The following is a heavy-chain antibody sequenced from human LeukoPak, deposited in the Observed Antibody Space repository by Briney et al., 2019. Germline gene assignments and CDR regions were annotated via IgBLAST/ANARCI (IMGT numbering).Heavy chain of an antibody. V-gene: IGHV3-74*01. J-gene: IGHJ2*01. CDR3: ARDLWDYGDYVAWYFDL. D-gene: IGHD4-17*01. CDR2: INSDGSST. CDR1: GFTFSSYL. Sequence: PGGSLRLSCAASGFTFSSYLMHWVRQAPGKGLVWVSRINSDGSSTSYADSVKGRFTISRDNAKNTLYLQMNSLRAEDTAVYYCARDLWDYGDYVAWYFDLWGRGTLVTVSS.